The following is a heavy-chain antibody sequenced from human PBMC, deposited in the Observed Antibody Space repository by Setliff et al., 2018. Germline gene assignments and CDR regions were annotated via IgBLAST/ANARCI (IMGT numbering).Heavy chain of an antibody. D-gene: IGHD3-10*01. V-gene: IGHV3-11*04. CDR2: IGNSGTTT. J-gene: IGHJ4*02. CDR3: ARVANWYLSYYYPTAVXHPLDY. Sequence: GGSLRLSCAASGFTFSDYYMSWVRQAPGKGLEWVSYIGNSGTTTYYADSVKGRFTISRDNAKNSLYLQMNGLGADETAVYYCARVANWYLSYYYPTAVXHPLDYWGQGTLVTVSS. CDR1: GFTFSDYY.